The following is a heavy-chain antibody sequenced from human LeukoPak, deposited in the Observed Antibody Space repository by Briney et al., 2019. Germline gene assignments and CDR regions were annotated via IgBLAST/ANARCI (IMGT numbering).Heavy chain of an antibody. Sequence: GASVKVSCKVSGYTLTELSMHWVRQAPGKGLEWMGGFDPEDGETIYAQKFQGRVTMTEDTSTDTAYMELSSLRSEDTAVYYCATGLPYCSSTSCRLRGFNWFDPWGQGTLVTVSS. CDR1: GYTLTELS. CDR3: ATGLPYCSSTSCRLRGFNWFDP. CDR2: FDPEDGET. J-gene: IGHJ5*02. V-gene: IGHV1-24*01. D-gene: IGHD2-2*01.